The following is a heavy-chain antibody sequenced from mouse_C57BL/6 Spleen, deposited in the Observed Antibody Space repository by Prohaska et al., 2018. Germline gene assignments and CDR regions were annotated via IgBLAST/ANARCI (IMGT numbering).Heavy chain of an antibody. D-gene: IGHD2-1*01. CDR2: IDPSDSYT. CDR1: GYTFTSYW. Sequence: PGTSVKLSCKASGYTFTSYWMHWVKQRPGQGLEWIGVIDPSDSYTNYNQKFKGKAKLTVDTSSSTAYMQSSSLTSEDTAGYYCARGASGNYNFDYWGQGTTLTVSS. CDR3: ARGASGNYNFDY. V-gene: IGHV1-59*01. J-gene: IGHJ2*01.